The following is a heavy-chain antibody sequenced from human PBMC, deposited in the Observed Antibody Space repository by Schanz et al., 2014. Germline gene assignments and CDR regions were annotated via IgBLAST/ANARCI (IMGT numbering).Heavy chain of an antibody. CDR3: AKDLEADRGDCCFNWYFDL. D-gene: IGHD2-21*01. J-gene: IGHJ2*01. CDR1: GFTFSAYA. Sequence: EVQLLESGGGLVQPGGSLRLSCAASGFTFSAYAMTWVRQIPGKGLEWVSAISASGGHTYYADSVKGRFTISRDNSKNTLYLQMNSLRAEDTAVYYCAKDLEADRGDCCFNWYFDLWGRGTLVTVSS. CDR2: ISASGGHT. V-gene: IGHV3-23*01.